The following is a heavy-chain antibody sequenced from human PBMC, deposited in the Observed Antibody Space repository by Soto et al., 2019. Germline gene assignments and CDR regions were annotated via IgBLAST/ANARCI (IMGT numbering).Heavy chain of an antibody. CDR3: ARASGAGRPADAHI. V-gene: IGHV3-33*01. Sequence: GGSLRLSCAASEFTFGSYDMHWVRQAPGRGLEWVALTWHDGTHENYADSVKGRFTISRDNSKKTLYLQMDNLTPGDTAVYFCARASGAGRPADAHIWGQGAQVTVSS. D-gene: IGHD3-16*01. CDR1: EFTFGSYD. J-gene: IGHJ4*02. CDR2: TWHDGTHE.